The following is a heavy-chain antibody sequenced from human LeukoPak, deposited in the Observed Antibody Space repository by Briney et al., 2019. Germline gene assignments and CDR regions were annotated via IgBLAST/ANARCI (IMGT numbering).Heavy chain of an antibody. CDR2: RNQDGSEK. V-gene: IGHV3-7*03. Sequence: GGSLRLSCAAYGITFSRVWMSWVRQAPGNGLQWVANRNQDGSEKHYVDSVKGRFTISRDNAENSLYLQMNSLRAADTAVYYCASGGHLDYWGQGALVTVAS. J-gene: IGHJ4*02. D-gene: IGHD3-16*01. CDR3: ASGGHLDY. CDR1: GITFSRVW.